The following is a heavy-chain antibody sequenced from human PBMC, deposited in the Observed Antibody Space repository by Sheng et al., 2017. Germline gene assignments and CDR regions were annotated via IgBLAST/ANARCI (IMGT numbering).Heavy chain of an antibody. J-gene: IGHJ4*02. Sequence: QVQLQESGPGLVKPSETLSLTCAVSGYSISSGYYWGWIRQPPGKGLEWIGSIYHSGSTYYNPSLKSRVTISVDTSKNQFSLKLSSVTAADTAVYYCARVADLIAAAGHWGQGTLVTVSS. D-gene: IGHD6-13*01. V-gene: IGHV4-38-2*01. CDR3: ARVADLIAAAGH. CDR1: GYSISSGYY. CDR2: IYHSGST.